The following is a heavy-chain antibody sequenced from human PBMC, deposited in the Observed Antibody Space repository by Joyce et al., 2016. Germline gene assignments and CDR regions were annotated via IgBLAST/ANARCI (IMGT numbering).Heavy chain of an antibody. Sequence: QVQLVESGGGVVQPGRSLRLSCAASGFTFSNDGMHWVRQAPGKGVEWVAVIANDGNKKYYADSVKGRFTISRDNSKNTLYLQMNSLRAEDTAVYYCAKRYDYVDYWGQGTLVTVSS. V-gene: IGHV3-30*18. J-gene: IGHJ4*02. CDR2: IANDGNKK. D-gene: IGHD3-16*01. CDR3: AKRYDYVDY. CDR1: GFTFSNDG.